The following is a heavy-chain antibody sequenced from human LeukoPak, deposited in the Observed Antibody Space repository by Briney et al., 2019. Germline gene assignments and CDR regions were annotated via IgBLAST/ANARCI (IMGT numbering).Heavy chain of an antibody. CDR2: IWSDATNK. V-gene: IGHV3-33*01. J-gene: IGHJ4*02. CDR3: ARDVQRGFDYTNSLDY. Sequence: RKSLRLSCGASGFTFTHHAMHWVRQAPGKGLEWVAVIWSDATNKYYADSVKGRFAISRDDSNNMVYLQMNSLRVEDTAVYYCARDVQRGFDYTNSLDYWGQGTLVTVSS. CDR1: GFTFTHHA. D-gene: IGHD4-11*01.